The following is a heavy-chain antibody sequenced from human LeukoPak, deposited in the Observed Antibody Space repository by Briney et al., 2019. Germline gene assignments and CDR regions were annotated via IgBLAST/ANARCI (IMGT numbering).Heavy chain of an antibody. J-gene: IGHJ3*02. D-gene: IGHD3-22*01. CDR3: ARDHYDSGGYGKAFDI. CDR2: IWYDGSKK. Sequence: PGGSLRLSCAASGFTFSSFGMHWVRQAAGKGLEWVALIWYDGSKKYYGDSVKGRFTISRDNSKNTLYLEMNSLRAEDMAVYFCARDHYDSGGYGKAFDIWGQGTMVTVSS. CDR1: GFTFSSFG. V-gene: IGHV3-33*01.